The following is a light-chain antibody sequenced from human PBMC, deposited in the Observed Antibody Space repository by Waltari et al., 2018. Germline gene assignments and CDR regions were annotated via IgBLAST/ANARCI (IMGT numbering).Light chain of an antibody. CDR2: EVT. J-gene: IGLJ1*01. Sequence: QSALTQPPSASGSPGQPVTISCPGTSSDVGGHNFVSWYQQHPGKAPKVIISEVTKRPSGVPDRFSGSKSGNTASLTVSGLQTEDEADYYCCSYAGSDTPYVFGTGTTVTVL. CDR1: SSDVGGHNF. V-gene: IGLV2-8*01. CDR3: CSYAGSDTPYV.